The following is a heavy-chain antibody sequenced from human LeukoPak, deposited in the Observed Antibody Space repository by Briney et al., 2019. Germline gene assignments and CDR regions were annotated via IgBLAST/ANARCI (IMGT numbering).Heavy chain of an antibody. D-gene: IGHD1-26*01. CDR3: IKDGISGATWGYFES. CDR1: GLDFDDYT. Sequence: QPGGSLRLSCAASGLDFDDYTMHWVRQRPGTGLEWVSLIISDGTVTDFADSVKGRFTISRDNSRNSLFLQMNSLTIEDSALYYCIKDGISGATWGYFESWGQGTVVTVSS. V-gene: IGHV3-43*01. CDR2: IISDGTVT. J-gene: IGHJ4*02.